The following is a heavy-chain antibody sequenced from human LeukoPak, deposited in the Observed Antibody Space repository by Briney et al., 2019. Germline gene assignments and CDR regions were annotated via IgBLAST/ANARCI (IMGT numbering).Heavy chain of an antibody. CDR1: GGTFSSYA. CDR2: IIPIFGTA. Sequence: SVKVSCKASGGTFSSYAISWVRQAPGQGLEWMGGIIPIFGTANYAQKFQGRVTITADESTSTAYMELSSLRSEDTAVYYCARVTAAMVAGDYYYYYGMDVWGQGTTVTVSS. V-gene: IGHV1-69*13. J-gene: IGHJ6*02. D-gene: IGHD5-18*01. CDR3: ARVTAAMVAGDYYYYYGMDV.